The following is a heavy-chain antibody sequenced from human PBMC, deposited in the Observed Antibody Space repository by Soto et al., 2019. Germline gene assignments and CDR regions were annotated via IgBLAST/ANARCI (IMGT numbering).Heavy chain of an antibody. CDR2: IDPSDSYT. V-gene: IGHV5-10-1*01. J-gene: IGHJ6*02. CDR1: GYSFTSYW. Sequence: GESLKISCKGSGYSFTSYWISWVRQMPGKGLEWMGRIDPSDSYTNYSPSFQGHVTISADKSISTAYLQWSSLKASDTAMYYCASTPSRGYCSGGSCYYYYYGMDVWGQGTTVTVS. CDR3: ASTPSRGYCSGGSCYYYYYGMDV. D-gene: IGHD2-15*01.